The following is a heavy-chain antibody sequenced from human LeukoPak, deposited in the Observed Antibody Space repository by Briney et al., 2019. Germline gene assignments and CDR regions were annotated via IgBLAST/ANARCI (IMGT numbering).Heavy chain of an antibody. J-gene: IGHJ4*02. CDR1: GFTFNNYG. CDR2: ISYDGRNI. V-gene: IGHV3-30*18. CDR3: AKGPLRGTAAAIDY. Sequence: GGSLRPSCAASGFTFNNYGMHWVRQAPGKGLEWVAVISYDGRNIHYPDSVKGRFTISRDISTDTLWLQMDSLRTEDMAVYYCAKGPLRGTAAAIDYWGQGTLVTVSS. D-gene: IGHD2-2*01.